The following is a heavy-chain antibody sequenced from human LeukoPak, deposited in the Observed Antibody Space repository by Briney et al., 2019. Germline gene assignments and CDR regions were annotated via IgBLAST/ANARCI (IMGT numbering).Heavy chain of an antibody. Sequence: PSETLSLTCTVSGGSISSSSYYWGWIRQPPGKGLEWIGSIYYSGSTYYNPSLKSRVTISVDTSKNQFSLKLSSVTAADTAVYYCARHQGTYSSGWYANYWGQGTLVTVSS. D-gene: IGHD6-19*01. J-gene: IGHJ4*02. CDR2: IYYSGST. V-gene: IGHV4-39*01. CDR1: GGSISSSSYY. CDR3: ARHQGTYSSGWYANY.